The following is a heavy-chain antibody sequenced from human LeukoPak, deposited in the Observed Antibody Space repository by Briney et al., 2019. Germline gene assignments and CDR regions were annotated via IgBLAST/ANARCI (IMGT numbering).Heavy chain of an antibody. Sequence: ASVKVSCKASGYSLSDSGIHWVRQAPGQGLEWMGWISAYSGNTYFAQKFQVRVTLTTDTSTSTGYVELRTLRSDDTAVYYCARGENPLDAFDIWGQGTMVTVSS. J-gene: IGHJ3*02. V-gene: IGHV1-18*01. CDR3: ARGENPLDAFDI. CDR2: ISAYSGNT. CDR1: GYSLSDSG.